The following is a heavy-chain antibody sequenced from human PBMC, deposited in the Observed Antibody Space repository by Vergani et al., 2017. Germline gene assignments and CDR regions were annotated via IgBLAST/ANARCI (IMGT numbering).Heavy chain of an antibody. CDR1: GGSFSGYF. J-gene: IGHJ6*02. CDR2: VNHSGST. V-gene: IGHV4-34*01. CDR3: ARGELVPYYNCYGMDV. Sequence: QLPLQQWGAGLLKPSETLSLTCAVYGGSFSGYFWTWPRQPPGKGLEWIGEVNHSGSTIYNPSLKSRVTISVDTSKNQFSLKLSSVTAADTAVYYCARGELVPYYNCYGMDVWGQGTTVTVSS. D-gene: IGHD6-13*01.